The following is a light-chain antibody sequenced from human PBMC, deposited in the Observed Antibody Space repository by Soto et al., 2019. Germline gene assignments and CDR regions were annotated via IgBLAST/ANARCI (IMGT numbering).Light chain of an antibody. Sequence: EVVLTQSPATLSLSPGERATLSCGVSQSVSSSYLAWYQQKPGLAPRLLIYDASSSATGLPDRFSGSGSGTDFNLTISRLEPEVFAVYYWLQYGTSPYPLGHGSKLEIK. CDR2: DAS. V-gene: IGKV3D-20*01. CDR1: QSVSSSY. CDR3: LQYGTSPYP. J-gene: IGKJ2*01.